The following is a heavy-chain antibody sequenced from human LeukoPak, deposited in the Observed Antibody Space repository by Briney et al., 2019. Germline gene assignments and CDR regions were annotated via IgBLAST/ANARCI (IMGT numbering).Heavy chain of an antibody. V-gene: IGHV4-39*01. Sequence: SETLSLTCTVSGGSISSGSYYWGWIRQPPGKGLEWIGSIYYSGSTHYNPSLKSRVTISADTSKNQFSLKLSSVTAADTAVYYCARLSPRCCDYWGQGALVTVSS. CDR1: GGSISSGSYY. D-gene: IGHD4/OR15-4a*01. CDR3: ARLSPRCCDY. CDR2: IYYSGST. J-gene: IGHJ4*02.